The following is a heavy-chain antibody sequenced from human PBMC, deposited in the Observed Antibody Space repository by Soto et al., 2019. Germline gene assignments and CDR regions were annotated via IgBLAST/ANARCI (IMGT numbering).Heavy chain of an antibody. CDR3: ARRRTGDSGSYYFDY. V-gene: IGHV4-39*01. Sequence: PSEPLSLTCTVSGGSISSSSYYWGWIRQPPGKGLEWIGSIYYSGSTYYNPSLKSRVTISVDTSKNQFSLKLSSVTAADTAVYYCARRRTGDSGSYYFDYWGQGTLVTVSS. J-gene: IGHJ4*02. CDR2: IYYSGST. CDR1: GGSISSSSYY. D-gene: IGHD1-26*01.